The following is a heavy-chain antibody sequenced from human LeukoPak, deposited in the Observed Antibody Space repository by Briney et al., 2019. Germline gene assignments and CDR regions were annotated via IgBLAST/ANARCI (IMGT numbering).Heavy chain of an antibody. D-gene: IGHD5-18*01. V-gene: IGHV4-38-2*02. CDR2: IYHSGST. J-gene: IGHJ4*02. CDR3: ARAGYSYGTGYYFDY. CDR1: GYSISSGYY. Sequence: PSETLSLTGTVSGYSISSGYYWGWIRQPPGKGLEWIGSIYHSGSTYYNPSLKSRVTISLDTSKNQFSLKLSSVTAADAAVYYCARAGYSYGTGYYFDYWGQGALVTVSS.